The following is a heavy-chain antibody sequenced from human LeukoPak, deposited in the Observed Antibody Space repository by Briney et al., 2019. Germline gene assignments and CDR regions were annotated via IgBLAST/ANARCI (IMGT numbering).Heavy chain of an antibody. CDR1: GYTFTSYD. CDR2: INPSGYST. J-gene: IGHJ3*02. V-gene: IGHV1-46*01. D-gene: IGHD2-21*02. CDR3: ARTPIVVVTAVFEAGVDDAFDI. Sequence: ASVKVSCKASGYTFTSYDMHWVRQAPGLGVEWMGIINPSGYSTSYAQKFQGRVTITRDMSTSTVYMELSSLRSEDTAVYYCARTPIVVVTAVFEAGVDDAFDIWGQGTMVTVSS.